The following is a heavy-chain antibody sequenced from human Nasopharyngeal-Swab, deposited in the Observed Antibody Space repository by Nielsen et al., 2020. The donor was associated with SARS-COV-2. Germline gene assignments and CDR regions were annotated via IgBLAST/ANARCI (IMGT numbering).Heavy chain of an antibody. CDR3: AKPHLRYYDWLLSDY. CDR1: AFTFSHYA. CDR2: ISGSGDNT. D-gene: IGHD3-9*01. V-gene: IGHV3-23*01. J-gene: IGHJ4*02. Sequence: GESLKISCAGSAFTFSHYAMSWVRQAPGKGLEWVSAISGSGDNTYYADSVKGRFTISRDNPKNTLYLQMNSLRAEDTAVYYCAKPHLRYYDWLLSDYWGQGTLVTVSS.